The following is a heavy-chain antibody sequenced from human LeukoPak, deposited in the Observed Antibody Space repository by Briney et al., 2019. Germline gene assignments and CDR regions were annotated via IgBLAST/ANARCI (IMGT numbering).Heavy chain of an antibody. CDR2: IYTSGST. V-gene: IGHV4-61*02. CDR3: ARAYSSSWYGPRYYYYYMDV. CDR1: GGSLTSGSYY. D-gene: IGHD6-13*01. Sequence: SQTLSLTCTVSGGSLTSGSYYWSWIRQPAGKGLEWIGRIYTSGSTNYNPSLKSRVTMSVDTSKNQFSLKLSSVTAADTAVYYCARAYSSSWYGPRYYYYYMDVWGKGTTVTISS. J-gene: IGHJ6*03.